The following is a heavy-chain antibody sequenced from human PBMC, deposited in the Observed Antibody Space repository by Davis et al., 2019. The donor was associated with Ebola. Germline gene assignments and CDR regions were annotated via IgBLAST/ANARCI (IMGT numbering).Heavy chain of an antibody. CDR3: AREWLEPPYGMDV. Sequence: GGSLRLSCAASGFNFRSYGMHWVRQAPDKGLEWVAVIWYDGSRKYYGDSVKGRFTISRDNSNNLLYLQMNSLRAEDTAVYYCAREWLEPPYGMDVWGQGTTITVSS. J-gene: IGHJ6*02. CDR2: IWYDGSRK. D-gene: IGHD1-14*01. CDR1: GFNFRSYG. V-gene: IGHV3-33*01.